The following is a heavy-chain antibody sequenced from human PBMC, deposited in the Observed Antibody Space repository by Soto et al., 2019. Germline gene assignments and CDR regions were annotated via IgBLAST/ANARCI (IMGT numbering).Heavy chain of an antibody. CDR2: IHYNGNT. CDR1: GDSISSYS. D-gene: IGHD2-2*03. V-gene: IGHV4-59*01. J-gene: IGHJ4*02. CDR3: AREGNLGRWIQPLDS. Sequence: QVQLQVSGPGLVKPSETLSLTCTVSGDSISSYSWCWIRQPPRKGLAWIGNIHYNGNTKSSHSLKSRVTMSVDRSKNHFSLKLISVTTADTAVYFCAREGNLGRWIQPLDSWGQGNLVSVSS.